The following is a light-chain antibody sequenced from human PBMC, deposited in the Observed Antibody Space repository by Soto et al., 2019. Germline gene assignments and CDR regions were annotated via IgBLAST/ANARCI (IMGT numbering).Light chain of an antibody. CDR1: QGISNY. Sequence: IQLTQSPSSLSASVGDRVTITCRASQGISNYLAWYQQKPGKAPKLLIYAASTLQSGVPSRFSGSGSGTDFTLTISSLQSEDFAVYFCQQYNNWPAFGQGTQVEIK. V-gene: IGKV1-9*01. J-gene: IGKJ1*01. CDR2: AAS. CDR3: QQYNNWPA.